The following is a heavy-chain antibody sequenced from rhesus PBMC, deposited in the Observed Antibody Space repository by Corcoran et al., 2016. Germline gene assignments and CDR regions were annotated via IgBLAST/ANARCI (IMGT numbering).Heavy chain of an antibody. V-gene: IGHV4-80*01. CDR1: GGSSSRYW. D-gene: IGHD1-44*01. CDR2: IHGNRGDT. CDR3: ASDLHDY. J-gene: IGHJ4*01. Sequence: QVQLQESGPGLVRPSETLSLTCAVSGGSSSRYWWSWIRQPPGKGLEWIGEIHGNRGDTNYNPSLKSRVTISKDASKNQFSLKLSSVTAADTAVYYCASDLHDYWGQGVLVAVSS.